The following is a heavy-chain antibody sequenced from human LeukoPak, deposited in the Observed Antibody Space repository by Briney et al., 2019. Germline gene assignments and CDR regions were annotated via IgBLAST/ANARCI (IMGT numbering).Heavy chain of an antibody. CDR2: INHTGST. J-gene: IGHJ4*02. CDR3: ARSRGSGWSRY. V-gene: IGHV4-34*01. CDR1: GGSFSGYY. D-gene: IGHD6-19*01. Sequence: SETLSLTCGVYGGSFSGYYWSWIRQPPGKGLEWIGEINHTGSTNYNPSLKSRVTISVDTSRNQFSLKLSSVTAADTAVYYCARSRGSGWSRYWGQGTLVAVSS.